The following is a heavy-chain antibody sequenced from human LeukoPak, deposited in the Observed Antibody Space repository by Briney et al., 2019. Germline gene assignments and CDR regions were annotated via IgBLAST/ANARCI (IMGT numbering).Heavy chain of an antibody. CDR1: GGSISSDY. V-gene: IGHV4-59*01. J-gene: IGHJ4*02. Sequence: SETLSVTCTVSGGSISSDYWSWIRQSPGKGLEWIGYIYYSGTTSYNPSLKSRVTISLDTSKNQFSLKLSSVTAADTAVYYCARGANWGSPDYWGQGTLLTVSS. CDR3: ARGANWGSPDY. CDR2: IYYSGTT. D-gene: IGHD7-27*01.